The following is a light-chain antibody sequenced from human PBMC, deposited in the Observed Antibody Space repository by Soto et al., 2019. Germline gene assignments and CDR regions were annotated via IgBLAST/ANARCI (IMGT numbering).Light chain of an antibody. CDR3: CSYAGTYAYV. Sequence: QSALTQPRSVSGSPGQSVTICCTGTSSDVGGFNYVSWYQQHPGKDPKLMIYDVSERPSGVPDRFSGSKSGNTASLTISGLQVDDEADYYCCSYAGTYAYVFGTGTKVTVL. CDR1: SSDVGGFNY. V-gene: IGLV2-11*01. J-gene: IGLJ1*01. CDR2: DVS.